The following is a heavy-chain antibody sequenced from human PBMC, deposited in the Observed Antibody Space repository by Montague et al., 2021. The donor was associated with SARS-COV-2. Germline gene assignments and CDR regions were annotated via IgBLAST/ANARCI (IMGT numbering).Heavy chain of an antibody. V-gene: IGHV3-30*03. CDR2: ISYDGSNK. Sequence: SLRLSCAASGFTFSSYWMHWVRQAPGKGLEWVAAISYDGSNKYYADSVKGRFTISRDNSKNTLYVQMNSLRAEDTAVYYCARDDYDILPVALDVWGQGTTVTVSS. D-gene: IGHD3-9*01. CDR3: ARDDYDILPVALDV. J-gene: IGHJ6*02. CDR1: GFTFSSYW.